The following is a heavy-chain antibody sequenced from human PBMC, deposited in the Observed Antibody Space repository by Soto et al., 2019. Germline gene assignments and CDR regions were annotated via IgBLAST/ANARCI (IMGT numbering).Heavy chain of an antibody. CDR1: GYTFTSYG. CDR2: ISAYNGNT. J-gene: IGHJ4*02. V-gene: IGHV1-18*01. D-gene: IGHD4-17*01. CDR3: ARDLHGDPYY. Sequence: QVQLVQSGAEVKKPGASVKVSCKASGYTFTSYGISWVRQAPGQGLEWMGWISAYNGNTNYAQKLQGRVTMTTDTPTTTAYTELRSLRSEDTAAYSCARDLHGDPYYWRQRALVTVPS.